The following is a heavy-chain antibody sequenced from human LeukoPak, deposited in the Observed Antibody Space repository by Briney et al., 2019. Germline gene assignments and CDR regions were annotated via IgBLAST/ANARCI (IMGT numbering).Heavy chain of an antibody. CDR3: AKDQPVGYCSSTSCYIDY. Sequence: GGSLRLPCAASGFTFSSYAMSWVRQAPGKGLEWVSAISGSGGSTYYADSVKGRFTISRDNSKNTLYLQMNSLRAEDTAVYYCAKDQPVGYCSSTSCYIDYWGQGTLVTVSS. CDR1: GFTFSSYA. D-gene: IGHD2-2*02. V-gene: IGHV3-23*01. J-gene: IGHJ4*02. CDR2: ISGSGGST.